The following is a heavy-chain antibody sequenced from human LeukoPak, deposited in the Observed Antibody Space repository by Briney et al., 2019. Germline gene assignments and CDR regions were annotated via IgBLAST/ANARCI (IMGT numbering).Heavy chain of an antibody. CDR2: IYTSAST. CDR1: GASISSGSDY. D-gene: IGHD5-12*01. CDR3: ATTGLLVAPI. J-gene: IGHJ3*02. V-gene: IGHV4-61*02. Sequence: PSQTLSLTCTVSGASISSGSDYWSWIRQPAGKGLEWIGRIYTSASTNYNPSLKSRVTISVDTAKNQFSLKLSSVTAADTAVYYCATTGLLVAPIWGQGTMVTVSS.